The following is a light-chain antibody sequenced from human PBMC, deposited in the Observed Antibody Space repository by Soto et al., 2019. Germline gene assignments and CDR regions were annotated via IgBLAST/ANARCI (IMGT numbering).Light chain of an antibody. CDR1: QSVSSSY. J-gene: IGKJ3*01. CDR2: GAS. CDR3: QQYCISPSFT. Sequence: EIVLTQSPGTLSLSPGERATLSCRASQSVSSSYLAWYQQKPGQAPRLLIYGASGRATGIPHRFSGSGSGTYFTLTISRLEPEDFSVYYCQQYCISPSFTFGPGTKLDIK. V-gene: IGKV3-20*01.